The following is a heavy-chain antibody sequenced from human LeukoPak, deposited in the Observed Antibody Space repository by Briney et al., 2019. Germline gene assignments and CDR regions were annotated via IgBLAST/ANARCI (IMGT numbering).Heavy chain of an antibody. CDR1: GYTFTSNY. V-gene: IGHV1-46*01. J-gene: IGHJ4*02. Sequence: ASVKVSCKASGYTFTSNYIHWVRQAPGQGLEWMGIINPRDGYTSYAQKFQGRVTMTRDTSISTAYMELSRLRSDDTAVYYCARFLSDFGPEDYWGQGTLVTVSS. D-gene: IGHD3/OR15-3a*01. CDR2: INPRDGYT. CDR3: ARFLSDFGPEDY.